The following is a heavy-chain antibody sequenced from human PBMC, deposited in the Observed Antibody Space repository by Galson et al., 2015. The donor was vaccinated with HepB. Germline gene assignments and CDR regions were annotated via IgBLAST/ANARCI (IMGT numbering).Heavy chain of an antibody. CDR2: MSFDGSNQ. V-gene: IGHV3-30*18. CDR1: GFTFSSYG. D-gene: IGHD3-22*01. CDR3: AKGSYLGRYYDNSNYYYSGAFDI. J-gene: IGHJ3*02. Sequence: SLRLSCAASGFTFSSYGMHWVRQAPGKGLEWVAVMSFDGSNQYYADAVQGRFTISRDNSKNTLSLQMNSLRAEDTAVYFCAKGSYLGRYYDNSNYYYSGAFDIWGQGTMVTVSS.